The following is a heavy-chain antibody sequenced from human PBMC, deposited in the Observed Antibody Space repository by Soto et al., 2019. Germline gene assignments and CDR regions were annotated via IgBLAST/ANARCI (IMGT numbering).Heavy chain of an antibody. Sequence: ASVKVSCKASGYTFTSYDINWVRQATGQGLEWMGWMNPNSGNTGYAQKFQGRVTMTRNTSISTAYMELSSLRSEDTAVYYCARVEVGATYWYFDLWGRGTLVTVSS. CDR1: GYTFTSYD. V-gene: IGHV1-8*01. CDR3: ARVEVGATYWYFDL. D-gene: IGHD1-26*01. CDR2: MNPNSGNT. J-gene: IGHJ2*01.